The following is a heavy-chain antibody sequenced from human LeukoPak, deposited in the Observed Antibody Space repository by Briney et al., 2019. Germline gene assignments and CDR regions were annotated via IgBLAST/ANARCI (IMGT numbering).Heavy chain of an antibody. CDR3: ARDPGPGKDSSGSYDY. CDR2: IYHSGST. Sequence: ASQTLSLTCTVSGGSISSGGYYWSWIRQPPGKGLEWIGYIYHSGSTYYNPSLKSRVTISVDRSKNQFSLKLSSVTAADTAVYYCARDPGPGKDSSGSYDYWGQGTLVTVSS. V-gene: IGHV4-30-2*01. CDR1: GGSISSGGYY. J-gene: IGHJ4*02. D-gene: IGHD3-22*01.